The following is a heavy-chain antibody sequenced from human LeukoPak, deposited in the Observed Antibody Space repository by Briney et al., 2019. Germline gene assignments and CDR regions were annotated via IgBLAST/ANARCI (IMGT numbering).Heavy chain of an antibody. CDR1: GYTFTSYW. Sequence: GESLKISCKGSGYTFTSYWIGWVRQMPGKGLEWMGIIYPGDSDTRYSPSFQGQVTISADKSISIAYLQWSSLKASDTAMSYCARASDYYYDSSGYAFDYWGQGTLVTVSS. D-gene: IGHD3-22*01. CDR2: IYPGDSDT. V-gene: IGHV5-51*01. J-gene: IGHJ4*02. CDR3: ARASDYYYDSSGYAFDY.